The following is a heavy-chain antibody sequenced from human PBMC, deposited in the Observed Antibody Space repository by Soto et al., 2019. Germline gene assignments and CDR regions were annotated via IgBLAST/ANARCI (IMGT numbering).Heavy chain of an antibody. D-gene: IGHD3-3*01. CDR2: IYYSGST. V-gene: IGHV4-39*01. CDR1: GGSISSSDYY. Sequence: NPSETLSLTCNVSGGSISSSDYYWGWIRQPPGKGLEWIGQIYYSGSTYYNPSLKSRVTMSVDTSKNQFSLKLTSVTAADTAVYYCATLPYYDFWSGYYFDYWGQGTLVTVSS. CDR3: ATLPYYDFWSGYYFDY. J-gene: IGHJ4*02.